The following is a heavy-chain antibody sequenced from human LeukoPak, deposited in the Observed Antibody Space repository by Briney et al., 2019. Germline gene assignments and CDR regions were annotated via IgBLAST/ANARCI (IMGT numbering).Heavy chain of an antibody. CDR1: GGSISSISYY. CDR2: IYYGGST. J-gene: IGHJ4*02. CDR3: ARSPGQWLLLGFDY. V-gene: IGHV4-39*01. D-gene: IGHD6-19*01. Sequence: PSETLSLTCTVPGGSISSISYYWDWIRQPPGKGLEWIGSIYYGGSTYYNPSLKSRVTISVDTSKNQFSLKLSSVTAADTAVYYCARSPGQWLLLGFDYWGQGTLVTVSS.